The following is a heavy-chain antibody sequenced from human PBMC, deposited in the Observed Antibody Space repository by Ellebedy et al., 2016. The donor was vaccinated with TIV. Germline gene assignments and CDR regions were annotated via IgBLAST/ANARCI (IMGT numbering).Heavy chain of an antibody. D-gene: IGHD2-2*01. Sequence: SVKVSXXASRGIFNRCIFTWVRQAPGQGLEWMGGIIPLFGTPNYPQKFRDRVTITADEFTSTVYTELSRLTSEDTAVYYCAYTLPHRHCTTNSCFRTSYYMDVWGKGTTVTVSS. CDR1: RGIFNRCI. CDR2: IIPLFGTP. CDR3: AYTLPHRHCTTNSCFRTSYYMDV. J-gene: IGHJ6*03. V-gene: IGHV1-69*13.